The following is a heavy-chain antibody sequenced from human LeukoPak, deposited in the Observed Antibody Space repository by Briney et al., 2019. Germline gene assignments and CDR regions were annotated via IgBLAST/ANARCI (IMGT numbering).Heavy chain of an antibody. CDR1: GYTLTELS. V-gene: IGHV1-24*01. CDR2: FDPEDGET. D-gene: IGHD4-23*01. J-gene: IGHJ4*02. Sequence: ASVKVSCKVSGYTLTELSMHGVRQAPGKGLEWMGGFDPEDGETIYAQKFQGRVTMTEDTSTDTAYMELSSLRSEDTAVYYCATDLAVVTEFDYWGQGTLVTVSS. CDR3: ATDLAVVTEFDY.